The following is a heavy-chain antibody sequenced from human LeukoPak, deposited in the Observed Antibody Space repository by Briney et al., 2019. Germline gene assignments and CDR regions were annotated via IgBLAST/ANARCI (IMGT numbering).Heavy chain of an antibody. CDR3: ATDGRLSYDTRIWDN. CDR2: ISSSSSTI. CDR1: GFTFSNYN. D-gene: IGHD3-22*01. V-gene: IGHV3-48*01. J-gene: IGHJ4*02. Sequence: PGGSLRLSCAASGFTFSNYNMNWVRQAPGKGLERGSYISSSSSTIKYADSVKGRFTISRDNGKSSVYLQMNSLRAEDTAIYYCATDGRLSYDTRIWDNWGQGTLVTVSS.